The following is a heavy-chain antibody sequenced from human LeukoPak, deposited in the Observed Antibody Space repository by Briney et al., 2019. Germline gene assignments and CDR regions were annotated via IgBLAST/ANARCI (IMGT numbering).Heavy chain of an antibody. CDR2: ISPDGSTT. J-gene: IGHJ4*02. Sequence: GGSLRLSCAGSGFAVSNYWMHWVRQVPGKGLVCVSRISPDGSTTLYADSVKGRFTISRDNAKNTLYLQMNTLRAEDTAVYYCARVNVCPRCHFDYWGQGTLVTVSS. CDR3: ARVNVCPRCHFDY. D-gene: IGHD3-16*01. CDR1: GFAVSNYW. V-gene: IGHV3-74*01.